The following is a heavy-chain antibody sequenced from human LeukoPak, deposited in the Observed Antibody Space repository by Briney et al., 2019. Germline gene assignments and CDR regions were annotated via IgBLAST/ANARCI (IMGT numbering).Heavy chain of an antibody. J-gene: IGHJ6*02. CDR1: GGSISSSNW. CDR2: IYHSGST. Sequence: SETLSLTCAVSGGSISSSNWWSWVRQPPGKGLEWIGEIYHSGSTNYNPSLKSRVTISVDKSKNQFSLKLSSVTAADTAVYYCARGTYGSGSDYYYYGMDVWGQGTTVTVSS. CDR3: ARGTYGSGSDYYYYGMDV. V-gene: IGHV4-4*02. D-gene: IGHD3-10*01.